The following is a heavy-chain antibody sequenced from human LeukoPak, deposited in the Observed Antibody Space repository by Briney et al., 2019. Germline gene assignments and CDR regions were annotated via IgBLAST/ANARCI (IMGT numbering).Heavy chain of an antibody. V-gene: IGHV4-59*01. J-gene: IGHJ5*02. D-gene: IGHD5-24*01. CDR1: GGSISSYY. CDR2: IYYSGST. Sequence: SETLSLTCTVSGGSISSYYWSWIRQPPGKGLEWIGYIYYSGSTKYNPALKSRVTISAATSKNQFSLKLSSVTAADTAVYYCARDPRRWGDFSVGHWFDPWGQGTLVTVSS. CDR3: ARDPRRWGDFSVGHWFDP.